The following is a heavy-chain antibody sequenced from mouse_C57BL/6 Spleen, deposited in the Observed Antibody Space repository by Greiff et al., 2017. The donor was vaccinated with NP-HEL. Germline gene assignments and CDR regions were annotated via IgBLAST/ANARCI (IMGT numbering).Heavy chain of an antibody. CDR3: ARLSITTVVDGY. CDR1: GYTFTSYG. CDR2: IYPRSGNT. Sequence: VQLQQSGAELARPGASVKLSCKASGYTFTSYGISWVKQRTGQGLEWIGEIYPRSGNTYYNEKFKGKATLTADKSSSTAYMELRSLTSEDSAVYFCARLSITTVVDGYWGQGTTLTVSS. V-gene: IGHV1-81*01. J-gene: IGHJ2*01. D-gene: IGHD1-1*01.